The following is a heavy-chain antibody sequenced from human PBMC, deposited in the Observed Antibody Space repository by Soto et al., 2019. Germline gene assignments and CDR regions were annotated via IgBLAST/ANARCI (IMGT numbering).Heavy chain of an antibody. CDR1: GGSFSGYY. Sequence: QVQLQQWGAGLLKPSETLSLTCAVYGGSFSGYYWSWIRQPPWKGLEWIGEINHSGSTNYNPSLTSRVPISVHRSKNQFSLKLSAVTAADTAVYYCARSLFIDDFWSGDTNWFDPWRQGTLLTVSS. CDR2: INHSGST. D-gene: IGHD3-3*01. V-gene: IGHV4-34*01. J-gene: IGHJ5*02. CDR3: ARSLFIDDFWSGDTNWFDP.